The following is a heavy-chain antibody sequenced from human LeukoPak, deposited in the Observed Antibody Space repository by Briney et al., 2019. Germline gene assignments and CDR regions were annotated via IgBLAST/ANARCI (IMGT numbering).Heavy chain of an antibody. D-gene: IGHD2-8*01. J-gene: IGHJ3*02. CDR3: ARALGYCTNGVCPNHDAFDI. CDR2: MNPNSGNT. Sequence: ASVKVSCKAPGYTFTSYDINWVRQATGQGLEWMGWMNPNSGNTGYAQKFQGRVTMTRNTSISTAYMELSSLRSEDTAVYYCARALGYCTNGVCPNHDAFDIWGQGTMVTVSS. CDR1: GYTFTSYD. V-gene: IGHV1-8*01.